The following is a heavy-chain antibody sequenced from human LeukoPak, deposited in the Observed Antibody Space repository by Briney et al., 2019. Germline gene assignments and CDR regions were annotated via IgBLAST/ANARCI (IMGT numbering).Heavy chain of an antibody. CDR1: GFTFSSYW. J-gene: IGHJ4*02. CDR2: IKQDGSEK. V-gene: IGHV3-7*03. Sequence: GGSLRLSCAASGFTFSSYWMSWVRQAPGKGLEWVANIKQDGSEKYYVDSVKGRFTISRDNSKNTLYLQMNSLRAEDTAVYYCAKIAETSGIYGQGYDYWGQGTLVTVSS. D-gene: IGHD1-26*01. CDR3: AKIAETSGIYGQGYDY.